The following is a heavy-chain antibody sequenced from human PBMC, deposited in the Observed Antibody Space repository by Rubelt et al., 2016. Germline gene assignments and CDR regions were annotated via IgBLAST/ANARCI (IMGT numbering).Heavy chain of an antibody. CDR3: ARDGGYSYGYGAVERFDY. V-gene: IGHV3-48*02. CDR1: GFTFSSYG. CDR2: VSSTSNII. D-gene: IGHD5-18*01. Sequence: GGCLRLSCAAAGFTFSSYGMNWVRQAPGKGLEWIAYVSSTSNIIYYAVSVKGRFTISRDNAKNSLYLHMNNLRDEDTAVYYCARDGGYSYGYGAVERFDYWGQGTLVTVSS. J-gene: IGHJ4*02.